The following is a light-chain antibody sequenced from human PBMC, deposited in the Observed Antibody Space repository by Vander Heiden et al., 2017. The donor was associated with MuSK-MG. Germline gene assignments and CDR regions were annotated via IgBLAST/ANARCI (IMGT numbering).Light chain of an antibody. Sequence: DISMTPSPSSLSASVGDRVTITGQSSQDISNYLDWYQQKPGKAPKLLIYDASNLETGVPSRFSGSGSGTDFTFTISSLQPEDIATYYCQQYYSLPLTFGGGTKVEIK. CDR2: DAS. J-gene: IGKJ4*01. CDR1: QDISNY. V-gene: IGKV1-33*01. CDR3: QQYYSLPLT.